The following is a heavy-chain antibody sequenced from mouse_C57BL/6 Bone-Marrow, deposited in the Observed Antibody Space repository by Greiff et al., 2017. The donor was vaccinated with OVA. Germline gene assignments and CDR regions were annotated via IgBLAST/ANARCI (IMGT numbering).Heavy chain of an antibody. D-gene: IGHD2-3*01. CDR2: LYPRIGTN. CDR1: GYTFTSYG. V-gene: IGHV1-81*01. Sequence: QVQLQPSGAELARPGASVKLSCKASGYTFTSYGISCVKPRTGQGLEWLGALYPRIGTNYYNEKFKWKATRTADKSSSTSYMELRSLTSEDSAVYFCASSGGWLLQFAYWGQGTLVTVSA. J-gene: IGHJ3*01. CDR3: ASSGGWLLQFAY.